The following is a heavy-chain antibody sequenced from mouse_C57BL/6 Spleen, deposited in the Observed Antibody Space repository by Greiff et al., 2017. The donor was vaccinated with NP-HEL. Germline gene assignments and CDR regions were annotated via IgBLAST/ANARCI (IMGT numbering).Heavy chain of an antibody. CDR1: GFTFSSYG. V-gene: IGHV5-6*02. D-gene: IGHD1-1*01. J-gene: IGHJ4*01. Sequence: DVMLVESGGDLVKPGGSLKLSCAASGFTFSSYGMSWVRQTPDKRLEWVATISSGGSYTYYPDSVKGRFTISRDNAKNTLYLQMSSLKSEDTAMYYCARPYGSSYDYAMDYWGQGTSVTVSS. CDR2: ISSGGSYT. CDR3: ARPYGSSYDYAMDY.